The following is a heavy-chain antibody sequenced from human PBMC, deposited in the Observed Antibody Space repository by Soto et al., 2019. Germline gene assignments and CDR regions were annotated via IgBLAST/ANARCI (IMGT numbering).Heavy chain of an antibody. V-gene: IGHV4-39*01. Sequence: SETLSLTCTVSSGSITNTNYYWGWIRQPPGKGLEWIGNVYYNGFTYYNPSLKSRVTMFVDTSKNHFSLKMTSVTAADTAVYYCARQDDFWSGSNWFDPWGQGTLVTVSS. CDR1: SGSITNTNYY. CDR3: ARQDDFWSGSNWFDP. CDR2: VYYNGFT. D-gene: IGHD3-3*01. J-gene: IGHJ5*02.